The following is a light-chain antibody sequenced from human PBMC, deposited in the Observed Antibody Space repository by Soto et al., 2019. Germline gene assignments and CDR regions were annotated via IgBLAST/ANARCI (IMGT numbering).Light chain of an antibody. V-gene: IGKV1-5*01. CDR1: QNVNNW. CDR3: QRYNSYSRT. J-gene: IGKJ1*01. Sequence: DIQMTQSPSTLSASVGDSVTSTCRASQNVNNWVAWYQQKPGKAPRFLIYDASSLESGVPSRFSGSGSGTDFTLTISSLQPDDFATYYCQRYNSYSRTFGQGNKVEIQ. CDR2: DAS.